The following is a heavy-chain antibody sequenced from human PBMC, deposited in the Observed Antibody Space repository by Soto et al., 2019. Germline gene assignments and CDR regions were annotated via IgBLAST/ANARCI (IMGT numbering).Heavy chain of an antibody. D-gene: IGHD5-12*01. V-gene: IGHV1-46*01. Sequence: ASVQVSCKASGYTFTSYYMHWVRQAPGQGLEWMGIINPSGGSTSYAQKFQGRVTMTRDTSTSTVYMELSSLRSEDTAVYYCARDLYCGYDSHYYYYGVDVWCQGTTVTVAS. CDR1: GYTFTSYY. J-gene: IGHJ6*02. CDR3: ARDLYCGYDSHYYYYGVDV. CDR2: INPSGGST.